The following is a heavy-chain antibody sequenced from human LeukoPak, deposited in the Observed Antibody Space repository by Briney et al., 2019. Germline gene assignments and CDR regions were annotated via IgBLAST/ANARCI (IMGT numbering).Heavy chain of an antibody. CDR1: GYTFTSYD. CDR3: ARGRGGLVGSWFDP. D-gene: IGHD3/OR15-3a*01. J-gene: IGHJ5*02. V-gene: IGHV1-8*02. Sequence: ASVKVSCKASGYTFTSYDINWVRQATGQGLEWMGWMNPNSGNTGYAQKFQGRVTMARDTSISTVYMELSRLRSDDTAFYYCARGRGGLVGSWFDPWGQGTLVTVSS. CDR2: MNPNSGNT.